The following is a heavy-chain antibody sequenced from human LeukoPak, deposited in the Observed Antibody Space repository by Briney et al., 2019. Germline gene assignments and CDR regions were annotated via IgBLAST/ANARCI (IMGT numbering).Heavy chain of an antibody. CDR2: INTYNGYT. CDR3: ARGVLRFLEWLDNDAFDI. Sequence: ASVKVSCKASGYTFTSFGINWVRQAPGQGFEWMGWINTYNGYTNYAQKFQGRVTMTTDTSTRTAYMELRSLRSDDTAVYYCARGVLRFLEWLDNDAFDIWGQGTMVTVSS. D-gene: IGHD3-3*01. V-gene: IGHV1-18*01. CDR1: GYTFTSFG. J-gene: IGHJ3*02.